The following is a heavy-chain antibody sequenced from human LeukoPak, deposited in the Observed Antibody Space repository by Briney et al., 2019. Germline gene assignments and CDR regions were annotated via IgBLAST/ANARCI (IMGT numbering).Heavy chain of an antibody. Sequence: PSQTLSLTCAISGDSVSSNSAAWNWIRQSPSRGLEWLGRTYYRSKWYNDYAVSVKSRITINPDTSKNQFSLRLNSVTPEDTAVYYCAREAGDPLIYYYYYGMDVWGQGTTVTVSS. CDR3: AREAGDPLIYYYYYGMDV. CDR1: GDSVSSNSAA. V-gene: IGHV6-1*01. J-gene: IGHJ6*02. D-gene: IGHD7-27*01. CDR2: TYYRSKWYN.